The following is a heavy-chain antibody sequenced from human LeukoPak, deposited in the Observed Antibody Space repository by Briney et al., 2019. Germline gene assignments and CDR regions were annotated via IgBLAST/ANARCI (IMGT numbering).Heavy chain of an antibody. V-gene: IGHV3-66*04. D-gene: IGHD6-19*01. CDR3: ARHSSGWYYSWFDP. Sequence: GGSLRLSCAASGFIVSSNYMSWVRQAPGKGLEWVSVIYSGGRTYYAASVKGRFTISRDNSKNTLFLQMNSLSAEDTAVYYCARHSSGWYYSWFDPWGQGTLVTVSS. CDR2: IYSGGRT. CDR1: GFIVSSNY. J-gene: IGHJ5*02.